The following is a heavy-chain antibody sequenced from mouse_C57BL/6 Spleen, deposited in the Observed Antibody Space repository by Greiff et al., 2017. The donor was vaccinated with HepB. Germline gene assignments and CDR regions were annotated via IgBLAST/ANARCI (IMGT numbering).Heavy chain of an antibody. CDR3: TRWDDGYFSWFAY. D-gene: IGHD2-3*01. CDR1: GYTFTDYE. V-gene: IGHV1-15*01. CDR2: IDPETGGT. J-gene: IGHJ3*01. Sequence: QVQLQQSGAELVRPGASVTLSCKASGYTFTDYEMHWVKQTPVHGLEWIGAIDPETGGTAYNQKFKGKAILTADKSSRTAYMELRSLTSEDSAVYYCTRWDDGYFSWFAYWGQGTLVTVSA.